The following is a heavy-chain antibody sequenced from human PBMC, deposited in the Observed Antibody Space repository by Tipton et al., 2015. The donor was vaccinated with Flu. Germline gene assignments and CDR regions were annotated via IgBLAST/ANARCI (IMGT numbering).Heavy chain of an antibody. J-gene: IGHJ1*01. V-gene: IGHV3-48*03. CDR1: GFTLRSYE. D-gene: IGHD6-19*01. Sequence: SLRLSCTASGFTLRSYEMNWVRQAPGKGLEWISYISGGGSTTYYADSVEGRFTISRDNAKNSLFLQMNSLRAEDTALYYCARVKDDSGWSSAVYLHLWGQGTLVTVSS. CDR2: ISGGGSTT. CDR3: ARVKDDSGWSSAVYLHL.